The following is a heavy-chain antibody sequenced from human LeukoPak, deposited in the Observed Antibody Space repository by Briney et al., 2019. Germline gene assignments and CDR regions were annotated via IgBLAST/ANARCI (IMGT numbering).Heavy chain of an antibody. J-gene: IGHJ4*02. D-gene: IGHD1-7*01. V-gene: IGHV3-23*01. CDR3: AKDKWNSKPYYCDY. Sequence: PGGSLRLSCTASGFTFTSYAMSWVRQAPWKGLEWVSAISGSGYDTYYADSVKGRFTVSRDNPKNTLYLQMNSLTAEDTAVYYCAKDKWNSKPYYCDYWGQGTLVTVSS. CDR1: GFTFTSYA. CDR2: ISGSGYDT.